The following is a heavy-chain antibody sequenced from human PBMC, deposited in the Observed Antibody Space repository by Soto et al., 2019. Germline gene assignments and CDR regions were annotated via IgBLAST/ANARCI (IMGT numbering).Heavy chain of an antibody. Sequence: ASVKVSCKASGYTFTSYDINWVRQATGQGLEWMGWMNPNSGNTGYAQKFQGRVTMTRNTSISTAYMELSSLRSEDTAVYYCARGSSTEGNTIFGVVIVYYYGMDFWGQGPTVIVPS. CDR1: GYTFTSYD. CDR2: MNPNSGNT. CDR3: ARGSSTEGNTIFGVVIVYYYGMDF. D-gene: IGHD3-3*01. V-gene: IGHV1-8*01. J-gene: IGHJ6*02.